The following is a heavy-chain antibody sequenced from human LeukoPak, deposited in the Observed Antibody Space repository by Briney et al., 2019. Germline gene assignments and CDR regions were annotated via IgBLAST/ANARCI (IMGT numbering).Heavy chain of an antibody. Sequence: GGSLRLSCAASGFTFSSYGMHWVRQAPGKGLEWVAVISYDGSNKYYADSVKGRFTISRDNSKNTLYLQMNSLRAEDTAVYYCARQGTISAPPIFDYWGQGTLVTVSS. CDR1: GFTFSSYG. D-gene: IGHD6-6*01. CDR2: ISYDGSNK. CDR3: ARQGTISAPPIFDY. J-gene: IGHJ4*02. V-gene: IGHV3-30*03.